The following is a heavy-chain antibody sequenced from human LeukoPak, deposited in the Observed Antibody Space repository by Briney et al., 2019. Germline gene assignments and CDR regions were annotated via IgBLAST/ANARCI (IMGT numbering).Heavy chain of an antibody. CDR3: ARDQRLEMATMKFDY. D-gene: IGHD5-24*01. CDR2: IIPIFGAA. Sequence: ASVKVSCKASGGTFSSYVINWLRQAPGQGLECMGGIIPIFGAANYTQKFQGRVTITADESTSTAYMELSSLRSDDTAVYYCARDQRLEMATMKFDYWGQGTLVTVSS. J-gene: IGHJ4*02. V-gene: IGHV1-69*13. CDR1: GGTFSSYV.